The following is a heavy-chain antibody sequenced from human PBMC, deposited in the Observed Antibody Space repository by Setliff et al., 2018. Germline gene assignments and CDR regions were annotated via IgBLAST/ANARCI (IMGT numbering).Heavy chain of an antibody. D-gene: IGHD3-3*01. Sequence: ASVKVSCKASGYTFISYDISWVRQAPGQGLEWMGWISIDDDKTKYAQKFQGRVTMTADTSTITAYMELRSLRSDDTAIYYCAREGSQLQFLEPYYFDYWGQGTLVTVSS. CDR2: ISIDDDKT. CDR3: AREGSQLQFLEPYYFDY. V-gene: IGHV1-18*01. J-gene: IGHJ4*02. CDR1: GYTFISYD.